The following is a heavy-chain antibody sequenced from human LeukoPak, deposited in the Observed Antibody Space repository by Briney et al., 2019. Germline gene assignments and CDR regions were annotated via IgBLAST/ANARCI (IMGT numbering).Heavy chain of an antibody. CDR1: GGSISSSSYN. D-gene: IGHD3-22*01. V-gene: IGHV4-39*07. CDR2: VYYSGST. J-gene: IGHJ4*02. Sequence: PSETLSLACTVSGGSISSSSYNWGWIRQPPGKGLEWIGSVYYSGSTYYNPSLKSRVTISVDTSKNQFSLKLSSVTAADTAVYYCARLDYYDSSGPAFDYWGQGTLVTVSS. CDR3: ARLDYYDSSGPAFDY.